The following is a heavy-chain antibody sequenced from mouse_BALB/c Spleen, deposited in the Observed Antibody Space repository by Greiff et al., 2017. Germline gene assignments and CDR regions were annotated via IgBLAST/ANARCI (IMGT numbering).Heavy chain of an antibody. V-gene: IGHV2-9-2*01. D-gene: IGHD4-1*01. Sequence: VKLVESGPGLVAPSQSLSITCTVSGFSLTSSDISWIRQPPGKGLEWLGVIWTGGGTNYNSAFMSRLSISKDNSKSQVFLKMNSLQTDDTAIYYCVRDAVGRAMDYWGQGTSVTVSS. CDR1: GFSLTSSD. CDR3: VRDAVGRAMDY. CDR2: IWTGGGT. J-gene: IGHJ4*01.